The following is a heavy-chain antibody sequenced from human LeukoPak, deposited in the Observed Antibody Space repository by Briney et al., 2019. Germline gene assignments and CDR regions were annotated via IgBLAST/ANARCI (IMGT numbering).Heavy chain of an antibody. V-gene: IGHV1-2*02. D-gene: IGHD5-18*01. Sequence: ASVKVSCDASGYTFSGYYIRWVRQAPGQGLEWMGWIRYNSGGTNYAQKFQGRVTMTRDTSISTVYMELSRLTSDDTAVYYCARSGYISGLDYWGQGTLVTVSS. CDR3: ARSGYISGLDY. CDR1: GYTFSGYY. CDR2: IRYNSGGT. J-gene: IGHJ4*02.